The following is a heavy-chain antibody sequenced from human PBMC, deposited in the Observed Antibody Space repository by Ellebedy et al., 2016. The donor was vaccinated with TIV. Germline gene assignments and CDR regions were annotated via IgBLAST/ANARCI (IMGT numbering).Heavy chain of an antibody. J-gene: IGHJ6*02. CDR2: IYYSGST. D-gene: IGHD2-15*01. Sequence: GSLRLSCTVSGGSISSSSYYWGWIRQPPGKGLEWIGSIYYSGSTYYNPSLKSRVTISVDTSNNQLSLKLSSVTAADTAVFFCARRKVLVGATRGHYGMDVWGQGTTVTVS. V-gene: IGHV4-39*01. CDR3: ARRKVLVGATRGHYGMDV. CDR1: GGSISSSSYY.